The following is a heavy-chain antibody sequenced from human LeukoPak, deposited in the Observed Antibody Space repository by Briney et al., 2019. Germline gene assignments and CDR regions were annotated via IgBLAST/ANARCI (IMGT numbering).Heavy chain of an antibody. CDR3: ARAPVRFCSSTSCYKGARNYFDP. D-gene: IGHD2-2*02. J-gene: IGHJ5*02. CDR2: IYYSGSSGNT. CDR1: GGSISSHY. Sequence: SETLSLTCTVSGGSISSHYWTWIRQPPGKGLEWIGYIYYSGSSGNTNYNPSLKSRVTISVDRSKNQFSLILRSVTAADTAVYYCARAPVRFCSSTSCYKGARNYFDPWGQGTLVTVSS. V-gene: IGHV4-59*11.